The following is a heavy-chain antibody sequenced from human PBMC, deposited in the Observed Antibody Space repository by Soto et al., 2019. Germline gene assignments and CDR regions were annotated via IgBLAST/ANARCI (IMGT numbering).Heavy chain of an antibody. CDR2: IYYSGST. Sequence: SETLSLTCTVSGGSISSGGYYWVWIRHHPGKGLEWIGYIYYSGSTYYNPSLKSRVTISVDTSKNQFSLKLSSVTAADTAVYYCARDRRYYDSSGYSSFDYWGQGTLVTVSS. CDR3: ARDRRYYDSSGYSSFDY. D-gene: IGHD3-22*01. J-gene: IGHJ4*02. V-gene: IGHV4-31*03. CDR1: GGSISSGGYY.